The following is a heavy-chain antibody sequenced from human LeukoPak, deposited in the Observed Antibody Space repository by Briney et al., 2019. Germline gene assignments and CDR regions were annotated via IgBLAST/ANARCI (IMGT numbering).Heavy chain of an antibody. Sequence: GESLKISCKGSGFSFSSYWIGWVRQMPGKGLEWLGIIYPGDSDTTYSPSFEGQVTISADKSISTAYLQWTSLKASDTAMFYCARRDGAFDIRGQGTMVTVSS. CDR2: IYPGDSDT. CDR1: GFSFSSYW. V-gene: IGHV5-51*01. CDR3: ARRDGAFDI. J-gene: IGHJ3*02.